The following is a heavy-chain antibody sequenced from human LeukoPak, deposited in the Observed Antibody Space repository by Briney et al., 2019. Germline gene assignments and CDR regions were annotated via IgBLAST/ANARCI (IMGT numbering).Heavy chain of an antibody. CDR3: AGTYYYDSSGYYYHCYYYYGMDV. Sequence: SETLSFTCAGSGGSISSGGYSWSWIRQPPGKGLGWIGYIYHSGSTYYNPSLKSRVTISVDTSKNQFSLKLSSVTAADTAVYYCAGTYYYDSSGYYYHCYYYYGMDVWGQGTTVTVSS. CDR2: IYHSGST. V-gene: IGHV4-30-2*02. CDR1: GGSISSGGYS. D-gene: IGHD3-22*01. J-gene: IGHJ6*02.